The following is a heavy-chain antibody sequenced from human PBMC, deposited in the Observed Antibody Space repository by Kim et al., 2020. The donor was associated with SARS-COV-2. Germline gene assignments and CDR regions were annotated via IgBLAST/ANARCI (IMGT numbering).Heavy chain of an antibody. D-gene: IGHD6-6*01. V-gene: IGHV4-4*07. Sequence: SETLSLTCTVSGGSISSYYWSWIRQPAGKGLEWIGRIYTSGSTNYNPSLKSRFTMSVDTSKNQFSLKLSSVTAADTAVYYCARGVSYSSSLRYYFDYWGQGTLVTVSS. CDR2: IYTSGST. J-gene: IGHJ4*02. CDR3: ARGVSYSSSLRYYFDY. CDR1: GGSISSYY.